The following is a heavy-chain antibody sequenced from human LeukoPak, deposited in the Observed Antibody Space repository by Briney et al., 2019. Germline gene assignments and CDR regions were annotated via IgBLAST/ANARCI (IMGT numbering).Heavy chain of an antibody. J-gene: IGHJ6*02. CDR2: IYYSGST. D-gene: IGHD1-26*01. CDR3: ARQQGVGAMDV. Sequence: PSETLSLICTVSGGSISSYYWSWIRQPPGKGLEWIGYIYYSGSTNYNPSLKSRVTISVDTSKNQFSLKLSSVTAADTAVYYCARQQGVGAMDVWGQGTTVTVSS. CDR1: GGSISSYY. V-gene: IGHV4-59*08.